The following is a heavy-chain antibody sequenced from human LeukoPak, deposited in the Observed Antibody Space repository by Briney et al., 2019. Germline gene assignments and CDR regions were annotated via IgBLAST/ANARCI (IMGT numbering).Heavy chain of an antibody. V-gene: IGHV3-66*01. J-gene: IGHJ4*02. D-gene: IGHD6-13*01. Sequence: GGSLRLSCAASGFTVSSNCMSWVRQAPGKGLEWVSVIYSGGSTYYADSVKGRFTISRDNSKNTLYLQMNSLRAEDTAVYYCATGIAAAGPSYWGQGTLVTVSS. CDR1: GFTVSSNC. CDR2: IYSGGST. CDR3: ATGIAAAGPSY.